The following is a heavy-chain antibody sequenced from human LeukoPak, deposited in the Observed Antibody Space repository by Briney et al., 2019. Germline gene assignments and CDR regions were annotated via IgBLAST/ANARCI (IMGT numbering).Heavy chain of an antibody. V-gene: IGHV4-38-2*02. CDR2: IYHSGST. CDR1: GYSISSGYY. CDR3: ATSTYSSGWYLGDYYFDY. D-gene: IGHD6-19*01. J-gene: IGHJ4*02. Sequence: SETLSLTCTVSGYSISSGYYWGWIRPPPGKGLEWIGSIYHSGSTYYNPSLKSRVTISVDTSKNQFSLKLSSVTAADTAVYYCATSTYSSGWYLGDYYFDYWGQGTLVTVSS.